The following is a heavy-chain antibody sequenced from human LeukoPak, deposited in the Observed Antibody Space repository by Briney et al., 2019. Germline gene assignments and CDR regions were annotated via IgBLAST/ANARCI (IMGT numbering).Heavy chain of an antibody. Sequence: ASVKVSCKASGYTFTSYYIHWVRQAPGQGLEWRGIISISGGSTSYAQKFPGRVTMTRDMSTTTIYMELSSLRSEETAVYYCARGYDYSNYHFDRLGQGTLVSVSS. CDR3: ARGYDYSNYHFDR. D-gene: IGHD4-11*01. V-gene: IGHV1-46*01. CDR1: GYTFTSYY. J-gene: IGHJ4*02. CDR2: ISISGGST.